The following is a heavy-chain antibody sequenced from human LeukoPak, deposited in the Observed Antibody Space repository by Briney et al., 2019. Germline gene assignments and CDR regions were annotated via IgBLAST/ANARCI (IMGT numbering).Heavy chain of an antibody. CDR3: ARQGRDGYKVYYMDV. D-gene: IGHD5-24*01. Sequence: TSETLSLTCTVSGGSISSSSYYWGWIRQPPGKGLEWFGSIYYSGSTYYNPSLKSRVTISVDTSKNQFSLKLSSVTAADTAVYYCARQGRDGYKVYYMDVWGKGTTVTVSS. CDR2: IYYSGST. V-gene: IGHV4-39*01. J-gene: IGHJ6*03. CDR1: GGSISSSSYY.